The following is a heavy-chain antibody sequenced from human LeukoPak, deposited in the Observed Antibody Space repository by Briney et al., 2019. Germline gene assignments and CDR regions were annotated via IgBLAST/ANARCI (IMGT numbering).Heavy chain of an antibody. J-gene: IGHJ4*02. CDR2: ISGSGAIT. Sequence: GGSLRLPCAVSGFTFGAYAMSWVRQAPGKGLEWVSGISGSGAITSYADSVKGRFTISRDNSKNTLYLQMSSLRAGDTAIYYCAKDPNRNDGYWGQGTLVSVSS. V-gene: IGHV3-23*01. CDR3: AKDPNRNDGY. D-gene: IGHD1-1*01. CDR1: GFTFGAYA.